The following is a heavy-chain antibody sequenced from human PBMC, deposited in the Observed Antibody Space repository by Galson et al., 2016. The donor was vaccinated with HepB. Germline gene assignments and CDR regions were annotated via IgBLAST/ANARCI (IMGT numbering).Heavy chain of an antibody. CDR1: GFTFSGYC. CDR2: DSRDGRRK. J-gene: IGHJ4*02. Sequence: SLRLSCAASGFTFSGYCMHWVRQAPGKGLEWVAADSRDGRRKCDAESLEGRFTISRDNFNNMLYLQMSSLRPDDTAVYFCAKRHEYCPPVGCSVDYWGQGTLVSVSS. V-gene: IGHV3-30*18. CDR3: AKRHEYCPPVGCSVDY. D-gene: IGHD2/OR15-2a*01.